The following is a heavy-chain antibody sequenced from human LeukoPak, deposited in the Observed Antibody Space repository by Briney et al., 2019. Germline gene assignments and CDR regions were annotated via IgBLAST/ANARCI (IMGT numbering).Heavy chain of an antibody. J-gene: IGHJ4*02. CDR3: AKRHSSPYYDFDY. Sequence: GGSLRLSCAASGFTFSSYWMHWVRQAPGKGLVWVSRINTDGSSTNYADSVKGRFSISRDNSKNTLYLQMNSLRAEDAAIYYCAKRHSSPYYDFDYWGQGTLVTVSS. D-gene: IGHD3-22*01. V-gene: IGHV3-74*01. CDR2: INTDGSST. CDR1: GFTFSSYW.